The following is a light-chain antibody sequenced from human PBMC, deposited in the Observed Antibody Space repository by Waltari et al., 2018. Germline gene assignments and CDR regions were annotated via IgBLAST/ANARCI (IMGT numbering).Light chain of an antibody. CDR1: SRYGRSYTY. J-gene: IGLJ1*01. CDR2: DVS. Sequence: QSALTQPASVSGSPGQSLTISRPGTSRYGRSYTYISGYQQHPGKVPKVMIFDVSNRPSGVSNRFSGSKSGNTASLTISGLQAEHEADYYCTSYTSRNTLVFGSGTKVTVL. CDR3: TSYTSRNTLV. V-gene: IGLV2-14*03.